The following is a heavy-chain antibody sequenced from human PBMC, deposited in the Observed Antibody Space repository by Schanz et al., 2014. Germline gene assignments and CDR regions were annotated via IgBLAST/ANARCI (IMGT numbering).Heavy chain of an antibody. CDR1: GFTFSSYT. J-gene: IGHJ4*02. CDR3: AKDMARGGYNWVFDS. V-gene: IGHV3-30*04. Sequence: QVQLVESGGGVVQPGRSLRLSCAASGFTFSSYTMHWVRQAPGTGLEWVAVISYDGTNKYYADSVKGRFTFSRDNSKNTLYLQMNSLRAEDTAIYYCAKDMARGGYNWVFDSWGQGTLVTVSS. D-gene: IGHD5-12*01. CDR2: ISYDGTNK.